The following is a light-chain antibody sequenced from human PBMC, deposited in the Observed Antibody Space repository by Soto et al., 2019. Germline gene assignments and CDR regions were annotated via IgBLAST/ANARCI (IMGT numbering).Light chain of an antibody. CDR1: SSDIGSNY. Sequence: QSVLTQPPSASGTPGQRVTITCSGSSSDIGSNYVYWYQQLPGTATKLLIYRNNQRPSGVPDRFSGSKSGTSASRDISGLGSEDEADYYCAGWDDRPSGRVFGGGTKLTVL. CDR2: RNN. J-gene: IGLJ3*02. V-gene: IGLV1-47*01. CDR3: AGWDDRPSGRV.